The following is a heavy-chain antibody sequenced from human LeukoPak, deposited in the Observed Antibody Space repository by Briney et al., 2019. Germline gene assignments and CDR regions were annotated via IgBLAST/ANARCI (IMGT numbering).Heavy chain of an antibody. D-gene: IGHD6-13*01. CDR1: GYTFTSYY. CDR2: INPNSGGT. Sequence: GASVKVSCKASGYTFTSYYMHWVRQAPGQGLEWMGWINPNSGGTNYAQKFQGRVTMTRDTSISTAYMELSRLRSDDTAVYYCAGSSWSKELPDYWGQGTLVTVSS. J-gene: IGHJ4*02. V-gene: IGHV1-2*02. CDR3: AGSSWSKELPDY.